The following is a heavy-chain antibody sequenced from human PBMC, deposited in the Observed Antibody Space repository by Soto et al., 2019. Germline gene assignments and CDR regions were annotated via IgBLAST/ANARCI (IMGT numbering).Heavy chain of an antibody. J-gene: IGHJ5*02. Sequence: ASVKVSCKASGYTFTSYDINWVRQATGQGLEWMGWINPNSGNTGYAQKFQGRVTMTRNTSISTAYMELSSLRYDDTAVYYCARAFLGYCSGGSCLPGGWFDPWGQGTLVTVSS. CDR2: INPNSGNT. V-gene: IGHV1-8*01. D-gene: IGHD2-15*01. CDR3: ARAFLGYCSGGSCLPGGWFDP. CDR1: GYTFTSYD.